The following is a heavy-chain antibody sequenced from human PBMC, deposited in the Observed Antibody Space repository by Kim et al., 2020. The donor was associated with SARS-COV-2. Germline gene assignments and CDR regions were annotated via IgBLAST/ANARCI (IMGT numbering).Heavy chain of an antibody. Sequence: GGSLRLSCAASGFTFSSYAMTWVRQAPGKGLEWVSDISGIGAGTYYADSVKGRFTISRDNSKNTVSLQMNSLRVEDTAAYYCAKGEGYRHGYSFDYWGQGTLVTASS. D-gene: IGHD5-18*01. CDR3: AKGEGYRHGYSFDY. CDR1: GFTFSSYA. CDR2: ISGIGAGT. V-gene: IGHV3-23*01. J-gene: IGHJ4*02.